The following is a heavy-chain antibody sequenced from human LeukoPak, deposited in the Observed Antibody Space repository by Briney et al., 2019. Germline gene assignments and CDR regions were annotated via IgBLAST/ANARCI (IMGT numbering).Heavy chain of an antibody. CDR3: ARDFGQQLVLGYFDY. D-gene: IGHD6-13*01. CDR1: GYTFTSYY. V-gene: IGHV1-46*01. Sequence: ASVKVSCKASGYTFTSYYMHWVRQAPGQGLEWMGIINPSGGSTSYAQKFQGRVTMTRDTSTSTVYMELSSLRSEDTAVYYCARDFGQQLVLGYFDYWGQGTLVTVSS. J-gene: IGHJ4*02. CDR2: INPSGGST.